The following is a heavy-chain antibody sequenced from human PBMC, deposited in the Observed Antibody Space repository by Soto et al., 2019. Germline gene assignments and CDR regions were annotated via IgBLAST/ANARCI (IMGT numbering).Heavy chain of an antibody. CDR1: GYTVSKSW. D-gene: IGHD5-12*01. CDR2: IYGGDSDT. J-gene: IGHJ4*02. CDR3: ARHGIVATIIDY. Sequence: ESLKIFIKASGYTVSKSWLGWVRQMPGKGLEWRGIIYGGDSDTKYIPSVDGQFSMSVEKPNSTAYLQWRRLKASDTAIYFCARHGIVATIIDYWGQGTPVTVSS. V-gene: IGHV5-51*01.